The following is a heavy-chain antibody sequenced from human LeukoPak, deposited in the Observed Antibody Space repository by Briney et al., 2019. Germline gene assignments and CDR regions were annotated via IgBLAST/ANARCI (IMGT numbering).Heavy chain of an antibody. V-gene: IGHV3-53*01. CDR3: VRVRWDSTASHFYYFDY. Sequence: GGSLRLSCAASGFNVSTNYMSWVRQVPGKGLEWVSVIYSGGNTYYADSVKGRFTISRDNSKNTLYLQMNSLRAEDTALYYCVRVRWDSTASHFYYFDYWGQGALVIVSS. CDR2: IYSGGNT. CDR1: GFNVSTNY. D-gene: IGHD2/OR15-2a*01. J-gene: IGHJ4*02.